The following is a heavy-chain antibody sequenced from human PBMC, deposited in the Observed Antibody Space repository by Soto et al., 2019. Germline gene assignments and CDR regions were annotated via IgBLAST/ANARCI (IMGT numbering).Heavy chain of an antibody. CDR3: ATYSSSTSCYGYYYGMEV. J-gene: IGHJ6*02. D-gene: IGHD2-2*01. V-gene: IGHV1-69*02. CDR2: IIPILGIA. Sequence: SVKVSCKASGCTFSSYTISWVRQAPGQGLEWMGRIIPILGIANYAQKLQGRVTMTTDTSTSTAYMELRSLRSDDTAVYYCATYSSSTSCYGYYYGMEVWGQGTTVTVSS. CDR1: GCTFSSYT.